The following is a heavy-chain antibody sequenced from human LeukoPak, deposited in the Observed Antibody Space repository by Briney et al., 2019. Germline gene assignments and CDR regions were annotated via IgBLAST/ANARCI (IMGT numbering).Heavy chain of an antibody. Sequence: GRSLRLSCAASGFTFSIYAMHWVRQAPGKGLEWVALTSYDGNNKYYADSVKGRFTISRDNSKNTLYLQMNSLRAEDTAVYYCAKDQWWDYSPIDYWGQGTLVTVSS. CDR2: TSYDGNNK. CDR3: AKDQWWDYSPIDY. D-gene: IGHD4-11*01. V-gene: IGHV3-30-3*01. J-gene: IGHJ4*02. CDR1: GFTFSIYA.